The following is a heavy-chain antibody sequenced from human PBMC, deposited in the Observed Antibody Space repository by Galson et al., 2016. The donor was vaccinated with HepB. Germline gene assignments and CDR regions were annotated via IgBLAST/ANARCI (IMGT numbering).Heavy chain of an antibody. J-gene: IGHJ5*02. CDR2: INSDGSTT. CDR3: VNLGTTRT. CDR1: GFTFSSYW. D-gene: IGHD1-26*01. Sequence: SLRLSCAASGFTFSSYWMHWVRQAPGKGLVWVSRINSDGSTTHCADSVKGRFTISRDNAKNTLYLQMNNLRAEDTAVYYCVNLGTTRTWGQGTQVTVSS. V-gene: IGHV3-74*01.